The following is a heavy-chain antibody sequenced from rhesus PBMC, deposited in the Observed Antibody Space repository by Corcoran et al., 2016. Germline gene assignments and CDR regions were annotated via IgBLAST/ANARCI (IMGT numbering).Heavy chain of an antibody. Sequence: QVQLQESGPGLVKPSETLALTCAVSGGSFSGYYWGGIRQPPGKGLEGIGFISGSSGNNDSNPSLTSRVTLSVDTSKNQLSLKLSSVPAADTAVYYCASPGTTPSSLDVWGRGVLVTVSS. D-gene: IGHD1-20*01. CDR3: ASPGTTPSSLDV. CDR2: ISGSSGNN. V-gene: IGHV4-165*01. J-gene: IGHJ5-2*02. CDR1: GGSFSGYY.